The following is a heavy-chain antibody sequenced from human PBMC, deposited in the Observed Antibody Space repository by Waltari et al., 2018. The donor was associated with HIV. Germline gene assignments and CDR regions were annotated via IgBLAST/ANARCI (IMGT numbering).Heavy chain of an antibody. Sequence: VQLVQSGAEVKKPGASLKVSCKASGYPFTDYYIHWVRQAPGQGLEWMGRINPNSGGTKYAEKFQGRVTMTRDTSISTAYMELSRLRSDDTAVYYCARGASAAPWFDPWGQGTLVTVSP. CDR2: INPNSGGT. CDR1: GYPFTDYY. J-gene: IGHJ5*02. CDR3: ARGASAAPWFDP. D-gene: IGHD6-13*01. V-gene: IGHV1-2*06.